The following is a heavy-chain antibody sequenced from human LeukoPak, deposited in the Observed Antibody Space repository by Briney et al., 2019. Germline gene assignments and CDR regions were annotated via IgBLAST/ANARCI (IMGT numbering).Heavy chain of an antibody. D-gene: IGHD6-13*01. J-gene: IGHJ4*02. V-gene: IGHV4-59*01. CDR2: IYYSGTT. Sequence: SETLSLTCTVSGGSISSYYWSWIRQPPGKGLEWIGYIYYSGTTNYNPALKSRVTISVDTSKNQFSLKLSSVTAADTAVYYCARGVYIAAAQYGYWGQGTLVTVSS. CDR1: GGSISSYY. CDR3: ARGVYIAAAQYGY.